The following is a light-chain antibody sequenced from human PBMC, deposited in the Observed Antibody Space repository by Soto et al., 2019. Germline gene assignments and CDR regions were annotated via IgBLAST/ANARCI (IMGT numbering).Light chain of an antibody. V-gene: IGKV3-11*01. CDR1: QSVGSY. CDR2: DAS. J-gene: IGKJ2*01. CDR3: QQRVNWPRT. Sequence: EIVLTQSPATLSLSPGERATLSCRASQSVGSYLAWYQQRPGQPPGLLIYDASNRATGIPARFSGSASGTDFTLTISSLEPEDFAIYYCQQRVNWPRTFGQGTDLEIK.